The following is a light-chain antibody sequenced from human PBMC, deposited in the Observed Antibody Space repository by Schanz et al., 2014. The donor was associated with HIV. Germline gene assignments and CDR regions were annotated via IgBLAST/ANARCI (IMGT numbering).Light chain of an antibody. CDR2: QAS. Sequence: DIQMTQSPSTLSASVGDRITITCRARQSISEWLAWYQQKPGRAPKLLIYQASILETGVPSRFSGSGSGTSFTLTITSLQPADFATYYCQHYDSYSFTFAQGTKLEIK. V-gene: IGKV1-5*03. CDR1: QSISEW. CDR3: QHYDSYSFT. J-gene: IGKJ2*01.